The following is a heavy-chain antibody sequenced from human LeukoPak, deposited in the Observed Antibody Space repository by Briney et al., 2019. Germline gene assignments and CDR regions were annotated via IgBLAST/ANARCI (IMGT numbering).Heavy chain of an antibody. CDR2: IYYSGST. J-gene: IGHJ3*02. Sequence: SETLSLTCTVSGGSISSYYWSWIRQPPGKGLEWIGSIYYSGSTYYNPSLKSRVTISVDTSKNQFSLKLSSVTAADTAVYYCARVRVRGSRRAFDIWGQGTMVTVSS. CDR3: ARVRVRGSRRAFDI. V-gene: IGHV4-59*12. CDR1: GGSISSYY. D-gene: IGHD3-10*01.